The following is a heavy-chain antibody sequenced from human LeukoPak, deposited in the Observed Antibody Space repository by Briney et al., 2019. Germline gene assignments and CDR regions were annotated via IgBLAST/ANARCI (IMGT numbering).Heavy chain of an antibody. CDR2: TYSGGST. CDR3: ARDRGGLRYGSGCDY. J-gene: IGHJ4*02. D-gene: IGHD2-15*01. CDR1: GIAVDDNY. Sequence: GGSLRLSCAASGIAVDDNYMTWVRQAPGKGLEWVSVTYSGGSTYYAASVKGRFTISRDNSKNTIYLQMNSLRPEDTAVYYFARDRGGLRYGSGCDYWGQGTLVTVSS. V-gene: IGHV3-66*01.